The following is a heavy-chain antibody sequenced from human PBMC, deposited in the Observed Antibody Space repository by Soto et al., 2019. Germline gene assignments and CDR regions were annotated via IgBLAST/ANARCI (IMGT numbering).Heavy chain of an antibody. CDR2: ISGSGESI. D-gene: IGHD6-13*01. CDR3: ARDRHGSDWYTYYFYTLAV. J-gene: IGHJ6*02. Sequence: EVHLSESGGGLVQPGESLRISCAASGFIFIDYAMTWVRQAPGRGLEWVSGISGSGESIYYADSVEGRFTISRDNSKNTLYLQMNSLRGEDTAVYYCARDRHGSDWYTYYFYTLAVWGQGTTVTVSS. V-gene: IGHV3-23*01. CDR1: GFIFIDYA.